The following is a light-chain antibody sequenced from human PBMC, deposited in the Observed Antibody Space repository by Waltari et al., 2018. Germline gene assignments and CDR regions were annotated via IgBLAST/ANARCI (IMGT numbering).Light chain of an antibody. CDR2: EVS. J-gene: IGLJ3*02. CDR3: SSYTSSSILV. Sequence: QSALTQPASVSGSLGQSITISCTGTSSDVGGYNYVSWYQQHPGKAPKLMIYEVSERPSGVANRFSGSKSGNTASLTISGLQAEDEADYYCSSYTSSSILVFGGGTKLTVL. CDR1: SSDVGGYNY. V-gene: IGLV2-14*01.